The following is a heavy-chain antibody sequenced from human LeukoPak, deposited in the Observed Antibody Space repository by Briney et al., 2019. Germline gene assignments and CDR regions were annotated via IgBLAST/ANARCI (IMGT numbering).Heavy chain of an antibody. D-gene: IGHD6-19*01. CDR1: GFTFSSYA. CDR3: ARDPRYSSGWGGYFDY. CDR2: ISSSSGYI. J-gene: IGHJ4*02. Sequence: GGSLRLSCAASGFTFSSYAMSWVRQAPGEWLELVSSISSSSGYIYYADSVKGRFTITRDNAKNSLYLQMNSLRAEDTAVYYCARDPRYSSGWGGYFDYWGQGTLVTVSS. V-gene: IGHV3-21*01.